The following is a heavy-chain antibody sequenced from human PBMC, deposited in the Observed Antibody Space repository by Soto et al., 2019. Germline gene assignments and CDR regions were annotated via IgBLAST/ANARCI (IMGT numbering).Heavy chain of an antibody. CDR1: GFTFSSYS. CDR3: ARVMREYYYYGMDV. Sequence: EVQLLESGGGLVQPGGSLRLSCAASGFTFSSYSMNWVRQAPGKGLEWVSYISSSSSTIYYADSVKGRFTISRGNAKNSLYLQMNSLRDEDTAVYYCARVMREYYYYGMDVWGQGTTVTVSS. J-gene: IGHJ6*02. D-gene: IGHD3-16*01. CDR2: ISSSSSTI. V-gene: IGHV3-48*02.